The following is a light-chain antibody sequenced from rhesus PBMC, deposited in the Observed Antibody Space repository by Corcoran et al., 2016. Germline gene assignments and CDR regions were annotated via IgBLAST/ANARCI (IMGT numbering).Light chain of an antibody. CDR2: YAN. J-gene: IGKJ1*01. V-gene: IGKV1-32*02. CDR1: QGISSY. Sequence: DIQMSQSPSSLSASVGDRVTITCRASQGISSYLNWYQKKPGKAPKLLIYYANSLASGVPSRFSGSGSGTEFTITISSLQPEDFATYYCQQGNSNPRTFGQGTKVEIK. CDR3: QQGNSNPRT.